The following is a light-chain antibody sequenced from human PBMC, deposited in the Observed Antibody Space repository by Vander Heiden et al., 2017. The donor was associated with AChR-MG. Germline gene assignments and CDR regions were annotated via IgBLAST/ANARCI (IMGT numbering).Light chain of an antibody. Sequence: HSALPQPRPVSGSPGQSVTISCTGTTTEIGTYTYVRRYQQHPGKAPKLMIYDVSARPSGVPDRFSGSKSGSTASLTISGLQADDEAEYYCFSYAGTYAGSYTWLFGGGTKLTVL. CDR3: FSYAGTYAGSYTWL. CDR2: DVS. CDR1: TTEIGTYTY. V-gene: IGLV2-11*01. J-gene: IGLJ3*02.